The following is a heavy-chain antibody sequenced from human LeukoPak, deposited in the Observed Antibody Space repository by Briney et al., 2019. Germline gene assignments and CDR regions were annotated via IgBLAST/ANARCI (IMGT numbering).Heavy chain of an antibody. V-gene: IGHV1-46*01. D-gene: IGHD6-19*01. CDR3: ASQSSGWPREDWFDP. CDR2: INPSGGST. Sequence: ASVKVSCTASGYTFTSYYMHWVRQAPGQGLEWMGIINPSGGSTSYAQKFRGRVTMTRDTSTSTVYMELSSLRSEDTAVYYCASQSSGWPREDWFDPWGQGTLVTVSS. CDR1: GYTFTSYY. J-gene: IGHJ5*02.